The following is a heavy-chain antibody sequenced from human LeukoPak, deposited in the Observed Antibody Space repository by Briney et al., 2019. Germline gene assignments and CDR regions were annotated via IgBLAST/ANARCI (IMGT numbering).Heavy chain of an antibody. J-gene: IGHJ4*02. CDR1: GVSIRSHY. CDR3: ARDGEGDEGWDY. D-gene: IGHD7-27*01. CDR2: ISYSGST. V-gene: IGHV4-59*11. Sequence: SETLSLTCTVSGVSIRSHYWIWIRQPPGKGLEWIGHISYSGSTNYNPSLKSRVTISVDTSKNQFSLRLSSVTAAHTAVYYCARDGEGDEGWDYWGQGTLVTVSS.